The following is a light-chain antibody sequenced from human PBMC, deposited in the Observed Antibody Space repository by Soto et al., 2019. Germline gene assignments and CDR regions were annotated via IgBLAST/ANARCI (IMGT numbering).Light chain of an antibody. CDR2: DVS. J-gene: IGLJ1*01. CDR1: SSDVGGYNY. CDR3: SSYSRTSYTSSSTLV. Sequence: QSVLTQPASVSVSLVQSSTISCTGTSSDVGGYNYVSWYQQQSGKAPKLMIYDVSNRPSGVSNRFSGSKSGNTASLTISGLQAEDEADYYCSSYSRTSYTSSSTLVFGAGTKVTVL. V-gene: IGLV2-14*01.